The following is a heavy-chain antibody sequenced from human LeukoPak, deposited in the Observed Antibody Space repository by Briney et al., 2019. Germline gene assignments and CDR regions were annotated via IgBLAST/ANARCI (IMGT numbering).Heavy chain of an antibody. Sequence: GGSLRLSCAASGFTVSSNYMSWVRQAPGKGLEWVSYISSSGSTIYYADSVKGRFTISRDNAKNSLYLQMNSLRAEDTAVYYCASTRGSSFGYWGQGTLVTVSS. D-gene: IGHD3-10*01. J-gene: IGHJ4*02. V-gene: IGHV3-11*04. CDR1: GFTVSSNY. CDR3: ASTRGSSFGY. CDR2: ISSSGSTI.